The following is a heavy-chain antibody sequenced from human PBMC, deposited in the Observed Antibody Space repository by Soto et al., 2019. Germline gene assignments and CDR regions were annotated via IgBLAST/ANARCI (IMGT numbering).Heavy chain of an antibody. Sequence: GGSLRLSCAASGFTFSDYYMSWIRQAPGKGLEGVSYISSSGSTIYYADSVKGRFTISRDNAKNSLYLQMNSLRAEDTAVYYCARGLRYYDFWSGYRPYGMDVWGQGTTVTVSS. J-gene: IGHJ6*02. CDR3: ARGLRYYDFWSGYRPYGMDV. V-gene: IGHV3-11*01. CDR2: ISSSGSTI. CDR1: GFTFSDYY. D-gene: IGHD3-3*01.